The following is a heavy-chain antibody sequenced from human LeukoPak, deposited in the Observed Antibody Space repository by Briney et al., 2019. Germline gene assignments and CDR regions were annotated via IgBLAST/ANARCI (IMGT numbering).Heavy chain of an antibody. Sequence: GGSLRLSCAASGFTFSSYGMHWVRQAPGKGLEWVAVIWYDGSNKYYADSVKGRFTISRDNSKNTLYLQMNSLRAEDTAVYYCAKLGYYDSSGYYYEGKAFDIWGQGTMVTASS. D-gene: IGHD3-22*01. CDR1: GFTFSSYG. V-gene: IGHV3-33*06. CDR2: IWYDGSNK. CDR3: AKLGYYDSSGYYYEGKAFDI. J-gene: IGHJ3*02.